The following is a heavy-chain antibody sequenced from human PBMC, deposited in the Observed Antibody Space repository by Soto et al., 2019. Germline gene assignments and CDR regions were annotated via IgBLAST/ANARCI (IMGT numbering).Heavy chain of an antibody. J-gene: IGHJ6*02. CDR3: ARASYLNGMDV. CDR1: GGSFSGYY. V-gene: IGHV4-34*01. D-gene: IGHD3-10*01. CDR2: INHSGST. Sequence: SETLSLTCAVYGGSFSGYYWSWIRQPPGKGLEWIGEINHSGSTNYNPSLKSRVTISVDTSKNQFSLKLSSVTAADTAVYYCARASYLNGMDVWGQGTTVT.